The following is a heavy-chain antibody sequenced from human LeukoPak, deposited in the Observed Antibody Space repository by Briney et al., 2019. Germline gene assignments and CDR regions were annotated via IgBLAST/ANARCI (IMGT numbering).Heavy chain of an antibody. J-gene: IGHJ4*02. CDR1: GYSISSGYY. CDR2: IYHSGST. Sequence: SETLSLTCAVSGYSISSGYYWGWIRQPPGKGLEWIGSIYHSGSTNYNPSLKSRVTISVDTSKNQFSLKLSSVTAADTAVYYCARDLLGGMDYWGQGTLVTVSS. D-gene: IGHD1-14*01. V-gene: IGHV4-38-2*02. CDR3: ARDLLGGMDY.